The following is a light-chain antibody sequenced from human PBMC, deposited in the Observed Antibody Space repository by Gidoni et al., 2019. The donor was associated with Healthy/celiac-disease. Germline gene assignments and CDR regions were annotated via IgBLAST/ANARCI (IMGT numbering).Light chain of an antibody. J-gene: IGKJ5*01. CDR3: QQYNNWPRT. V-gene: IGKV3-15*01. CDR1: QSVSSN. Sequence: EIVMTQSPATLSVSPGERATLSCRASQSVSSNLAWYQQKPGQAPRLLIAARFSGSGSGTEFTLTISSLQSEDFAVYYCQQYNNWPRTFGKGTRLEIK.